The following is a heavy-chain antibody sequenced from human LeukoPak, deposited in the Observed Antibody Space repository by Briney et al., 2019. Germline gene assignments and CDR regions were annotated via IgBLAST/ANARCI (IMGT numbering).Heavy chain of an antibody. Sequence: GGSLRLSCAASGFTLSSYAMSWVRQAPGKGLEWVSSMDTNTFIYYANSVKGRFTISGDNAKNSLYLQMNSLRAEDTAVYYCARVYTDNGDYRDAFDIWGQETMVTVSS. J-gene: IGHJ3*02. CDR1: GFTLSSYA. D-gene: IGHD4-17*01. CDR2: MDTNTFI. V-gene: IGHV3-21*01. CDR3: ARVYTDNGDYRDAFDI.